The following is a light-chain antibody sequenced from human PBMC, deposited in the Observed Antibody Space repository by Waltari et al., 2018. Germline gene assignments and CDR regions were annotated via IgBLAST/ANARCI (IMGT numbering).Light chain of an antibody. J-gene: IGLJ3*02. Sequence: SALTQPASVSGSPGQSITISCTGTSSDIGGYNYISWYQPHPGKAPKVMIYDVIKRPSGVSNRFSGSKSGNTASLTISGLQADDEADYYCTSYESGGTWVFGGGTKVTV. CDR2: DVI. CDR3: TSYESGGTWV. V-gene: IGLV2-14*03. CDR1: SSDIGGYNY.